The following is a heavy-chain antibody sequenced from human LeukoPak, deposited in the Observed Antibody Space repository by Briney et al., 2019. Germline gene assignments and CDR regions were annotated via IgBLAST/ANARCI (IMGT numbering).Heavy chain of an antibody. J-gene: IGHJ4*02. Sequence: ASVKVSCKASGYTFTGYYMHWVRQAPGQGLEWMGWINPNSGGTNYAQKFQGRVTMTRDTSISTAYMELSRLRSDDTAVYYCARDYYGSGSQDYIDYWGQGTLVTVSS. V-gene: IGHV1-2*02. CDR2: INPNSGGT. CDR1: GYTFTGYY. D-gene: IGHD3-10*01. CDR3: ARDYYGSGSQDYIDY.